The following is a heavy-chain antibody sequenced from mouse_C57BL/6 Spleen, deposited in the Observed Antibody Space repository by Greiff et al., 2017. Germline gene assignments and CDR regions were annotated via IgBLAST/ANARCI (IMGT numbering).Heavy chain of an antibody. CDR1: GYTFTDYN. V-gene: IGHV1-22*01. CDR2: INPKNGGT. Sequence: EVKLQQSGPELVKPGASVKMSCKASGYTFTDYNMHWVQQSHGKSLEWIGYINPKNGGTSYNQKFKGKATLTVNKSSSTAYMELRSLTSEDSAVYYCAREDYYGNYEAWFAYWGQGTLVTVSA. CDR3: AREDYYGNYEAWFAY. D-gene: IGHD2-1*01. J-gene: IGHJ3*01.